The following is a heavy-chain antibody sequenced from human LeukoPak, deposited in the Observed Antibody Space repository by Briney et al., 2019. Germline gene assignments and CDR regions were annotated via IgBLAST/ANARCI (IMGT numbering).Heavy chain of an antibody. CDR3: ARGIRGFHFDY. CDR1: GGSFSGYY. Sequence: SETLSLTCAVYGGSFSGYYWSWIRQPPGKGLEWIGEINHSGSTNYNPSLKSRVTISVDTSKNQFSLKLSSVTAADTAVYYCARGIRGFHFDYWGQGTLVTVSS. CDR2: INHSGST. V-gene: IGHV4-34*01. J-gene: IGHJ4*02.